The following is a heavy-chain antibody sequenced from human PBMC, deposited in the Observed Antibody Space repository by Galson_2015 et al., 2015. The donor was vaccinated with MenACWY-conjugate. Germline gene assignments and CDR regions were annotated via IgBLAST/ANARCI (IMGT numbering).Heavy chain of an antibody. Sequence: QSGAEVKKPGESLKISCKGSGYSFTSYWIGWVRQMPGKGLEWMGIIYPGDSDTRYSPSFQGQVTISADKSISIAYLQWSSLKASDTAMYYCARQDYYGSGSYYNDYYYYGMDVWGQGTTVTVSS. CDR2: IYPGDSDT. J-gene: IGHJ6*02. CDR3: ARQDYYGSGSYYNDYYYYGMDV. V-gene: IGHV5-51*01. D-gene: IGHD3-10*01. CDR1: GYSFTSYW.